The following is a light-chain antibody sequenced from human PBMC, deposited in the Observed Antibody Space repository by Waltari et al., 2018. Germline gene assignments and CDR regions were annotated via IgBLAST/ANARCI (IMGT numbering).Light chain of an antibody. V-gene: IGKV3-15*01. CDR2: GAS. J-gene: IGKJ3*01. CDR3: QQYHESPPIT. Sequence: ELVMTPSPATLSVSPGERATLSCRASQSISSQLAWYQQKPGQAPRLLIYGASTRATGIPARFSGSGSGTEFTLTISSLQSEDFAVYFCQQYHESPPITFGPGTKVDIK. CDR1: QSISSQ.